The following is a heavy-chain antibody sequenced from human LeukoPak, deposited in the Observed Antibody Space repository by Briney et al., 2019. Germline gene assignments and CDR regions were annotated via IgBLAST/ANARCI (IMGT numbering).Heavy chain of an antibody. CDR3: AREWVSGYYYGMDV. CDR1: GYTLTSYY. Sequence: ASVKVSCKVSGYTLTSYYMHWVRQAPGQGLEWMVIINPSGGSTSSAQKFQGRVTMTRDTSTSTVYMELSSLRSEDTAVYYCAREWVSGYYYGMDVWGQGTTVTVSS. J-gene: IGHJ6*02. CDR2: INPSGGST. V-gene: IGHV1-46*01. D-gene: IGHD1-26*01.